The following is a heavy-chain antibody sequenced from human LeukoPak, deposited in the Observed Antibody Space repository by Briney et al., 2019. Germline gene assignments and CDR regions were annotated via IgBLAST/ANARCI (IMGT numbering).Heavy chain of an antibody. J-gene: IGHJ5*02. CDR2: IHYSGST. CDR1: GGSISSSTYY. CDR3: ATLVPGENWLDRWFDP. Sequence: PSETLSLTCTVSGGSISSSTYYWGWIRQPPGKGLECIGTIHYSGSTYYNPSLKSRVTISLDTSKNQFSLKLTSVTAADTAVYYCATLVPGENWLDRWFDPWGQGTLVTVSS. D-gene: IGHD5-12*01. V-gene: IGHV4-39*07.